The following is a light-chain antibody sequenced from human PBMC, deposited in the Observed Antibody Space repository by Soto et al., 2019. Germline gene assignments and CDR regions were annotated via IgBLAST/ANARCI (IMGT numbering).Light chain of an antibody. J-gene: IGLJ3*02. CDR3: CSYAGSYTWV. CDR2: DVA. Sequence: QSALTQPRSVSGSPGQSVTISCTGTSRDVGNYNYVSWYRQHPGKAPKLMIYDVAQRPSGVPDRFSGSKSGNTASLTISGLQAEDEADYYCCSYAGSYTWVFGGGTKLTVL. CDR1: SRDVGNYNY. V-gene: IGLV2-11*01.